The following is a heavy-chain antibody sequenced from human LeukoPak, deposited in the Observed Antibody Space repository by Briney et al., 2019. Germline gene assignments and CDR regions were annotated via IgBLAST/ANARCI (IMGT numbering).Heavy chain of an antibody. V-gene: IGHV4-4*07. J-gene: IGHJ4*02. CDR2: IYTSGST. CDR1: GGSISSYY. CDR3: ASSGRSSKYFDY. D-gene: IGHD2-2*01. Sequence: SETLSLTCTVSGGSISSYYWSWIRQPAGKGLEWIGRIYTSGSTNYNPSLKSRVTMSVDTSKNQFSLKLSSVTAADTAVYYCASSGRSSKYFDYWGQGTLVTVSS.